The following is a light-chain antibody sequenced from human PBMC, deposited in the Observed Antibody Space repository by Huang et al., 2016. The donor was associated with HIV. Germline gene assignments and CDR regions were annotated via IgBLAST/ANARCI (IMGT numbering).Light chain of an antibody. V-gene: IGKV2-28*01. J-gene: IGKJ1*01. CDR3: MQGLQTPWT. CDR2: LGS. Sequence: DIVMTQSPLSLPVTPGEPASISCNSSQSLLRSNGYNYLDWYLQKPGLSPQLLIYLGSNRASGVPDRFSGSGSGTDFTLKISRVKAEDVGVYYCMQGLQTPWTFGQGTKVEIK. CDR1: QSLLRSNGYNY.